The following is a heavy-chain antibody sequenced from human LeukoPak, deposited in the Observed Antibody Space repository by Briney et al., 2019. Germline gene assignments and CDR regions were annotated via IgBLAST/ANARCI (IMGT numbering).Heavy chain of an antibody. D-gene: IGHD6-13*01. CDR2: INHSGST. Sequence: KTSETLSLTCTVSGGSISSTSYYWGWIRQPPGKGLEWIGEINHSGSTNYNPSLKSRVTISVDTSKNQFSLKLSSVTAADTAVYYCARLYSSSRRRNFLYYYYMDVWGKGTTVTISS. CDR1: GGSISSTSYY. V-gene: IGHV4-39*07. J-gene: IGHJ6*03. CDR3: ARLYSSSRRRNFLYYYYMDV.